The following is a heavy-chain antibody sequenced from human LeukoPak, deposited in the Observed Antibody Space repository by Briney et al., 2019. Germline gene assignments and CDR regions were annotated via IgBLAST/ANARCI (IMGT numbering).Heavy chain of an antibody. V-gene: IGHV4-39*01. CDR2: IYYSGST. D-gene: IGHD6-13*01. Sequence: SETLSLTCTVSGGSISSSSYYWGWIRQPPGKGLEWIGSIYYSGSTYYNPSLKSRVTISVDTSKNQFSLKLSSVTAADTAEYYCARLPRWQQLAAGDYWGQGTLVTVSS. CDR1: GGSISSSSYY. J-gene: IGHJ4*02. CDR3: ARLPRWQQLAAGDY.